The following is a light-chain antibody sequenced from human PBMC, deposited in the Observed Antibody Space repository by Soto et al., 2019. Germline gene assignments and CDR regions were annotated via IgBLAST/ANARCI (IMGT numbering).Light chain of an antibody. CDR1: SSNIGSNT. CDR3: AAWDDSLNGYV. V-gene: IGLV1-44*01. Sequence: SVLTQPPSASGTPGQRGTISCSGSSSNIGSNTVNWYQQLPGTAPKLLIYSNNQRPSGVPDRFSGSKSGTSASLAISGPHSEDEADYYCAAWDDSLNGYVFGTGTKVTVL. CDR2: SNN. J-gene: IGLJ1*01.